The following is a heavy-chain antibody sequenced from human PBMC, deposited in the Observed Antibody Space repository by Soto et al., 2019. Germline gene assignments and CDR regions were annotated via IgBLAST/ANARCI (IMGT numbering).Heavy chain of an antibody. J-gene: IGHJ4*02. CDR3: AKHPIRSSSWYYFDD. V-gene: IGHV3-23*01. D-gene: IGHD6-13*01. CDR2: ISGSGGST. CDR1: GFTFSSYA. Sequence: GGSLRLSCAASGFTFSSYAMSWVRQAPGKGLEWVSAISGSGGSTYYADSVKGRFTISRDNSKNTLYLQMNSLRAEDTAVYYCAKHPIRSSSWYYFDDWGQGTLVTVSS.